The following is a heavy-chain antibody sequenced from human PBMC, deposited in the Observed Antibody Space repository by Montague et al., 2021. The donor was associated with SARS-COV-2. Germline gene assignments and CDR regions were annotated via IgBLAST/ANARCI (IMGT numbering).Heavy chain of an antibody. J-gene: IGHJ4*02. CDR3: AREGMVGTTTGLDY. V-gene: IGHV3-33*01. CDR2: IWIDGSNE. CDR1: GFTFSSYG. Sequence: SLRLSCAASGFTFSSYGFHWVRQAPGKGLEWVAVIWIDGSNEYYADSVKGRFTISRDNSKNTLYLQMNSLRAEDTAVYYCAREGMVGTTTGLDYWGQGTLVTVSS. D-gene: IGHD1-26*01.